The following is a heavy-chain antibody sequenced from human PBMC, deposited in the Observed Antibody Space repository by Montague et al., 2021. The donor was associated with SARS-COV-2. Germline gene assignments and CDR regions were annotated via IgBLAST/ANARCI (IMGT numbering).Heavy chain of an antibody. CDR1: GGSISSGSYY. Sequence: TLSLTCTVSGGSISSGSYYWSWIRQPARKGLKWIGRIYTSGSTNYNPSLKSRVTISVDTSKNQFSLKLSSVTAADTAVYYCARDLNEYSSSGGFDYWGQGTLVTVSS. V-gene: IGHV4-61*02. J-gene: IGHJ4*02. CDR2: IYTSGST. D-gene: IGHD6-6*01. CDR3: ARDLNEYSSSGGFDY.